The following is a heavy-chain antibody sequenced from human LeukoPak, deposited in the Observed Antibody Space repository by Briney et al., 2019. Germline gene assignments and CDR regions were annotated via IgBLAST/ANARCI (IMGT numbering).Heavy chain of an antibody. J-gene: IGHJ4*02. D-gene: IGHD6-13*01. CDR2: IRYDGSNK. Sequence: GGSLRLSCAASGFTFSSYGMHWVRQAPGKGLEWVAFIRYDGSNKYYADSVEGRFTISRDNSKNTLYLQMNSLSSEDTAVYYCAKDIWAAVGVAYWGRGTLVTVSS. V-gene: IGHV3-30*02. CDR1: GFTFSSYG. CDR3: AKDIWAAVGVAY.